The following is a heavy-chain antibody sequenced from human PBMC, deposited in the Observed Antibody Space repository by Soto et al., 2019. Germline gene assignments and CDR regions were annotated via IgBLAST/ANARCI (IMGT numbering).Heavy chain of an antibody. V-gene: IGHV4-59*01. CDR1: GGSITRYN. Sequence: SETLSLTCTVSGGSITRYNWNWLRQPPGKALEWIGYVYNSGSTNYNPSLKSRVTISVDTSKNQFSLKVNSVTAADTAVYYCASSNIAAAGFYYYGMVVWGRGTTVTVSS. J-gene: IGHJ6*02. D-gene: IGHD6-13*01. CDR3: ASSNIAAAGFYYYGMVV. CDR2: VYNSGST.